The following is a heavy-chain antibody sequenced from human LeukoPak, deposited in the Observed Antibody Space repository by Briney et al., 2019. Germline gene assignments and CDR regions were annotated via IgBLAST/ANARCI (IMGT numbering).Heavy chain of an antibody. CDR2: TYHSGST. V-gene: IGHV4-31*03. CDR1: GGSISSAGYY. Sequence: SETLSLTCTVSGGSISSAGYYWSWIRQHPGKGLEWIGYTYHSGSTYSNPSLKSRITISVDKSKNQFSLKLNSVTAADTAVYYCARTSYDSSGYYYVNAFDIWGQGTMVTVSS. D-gene: IGHD3-22*01. CDR3: ARTSYDSSGYYYVNAFDI. J-gene: IGHJ3*02.